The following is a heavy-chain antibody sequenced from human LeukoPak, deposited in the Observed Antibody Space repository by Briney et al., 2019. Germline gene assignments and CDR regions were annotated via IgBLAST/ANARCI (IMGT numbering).Heavy chain of an antibody. CDR2: LYLPGST. CDR1: GRSISNYY. D-gene: IGHD5-18*01. V-gene: IGHV4-4*07. CDR3: VRDVDTFFAY. J-gene: IGHJ4*02. Sequence: SESLSLTCAVSGRSISNYYWGWIRHPAGKGRDGLGRLYLPGSTIYSPCLASRVPMSIDRSQRPFSLKLDSVTAADTAVYYCVRDVDTFFAYWGEGTLVTVSS.